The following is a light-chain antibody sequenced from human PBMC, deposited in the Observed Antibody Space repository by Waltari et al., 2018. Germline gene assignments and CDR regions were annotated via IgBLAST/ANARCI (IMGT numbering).Light chain of an antibody. Sequence: QSALTQPASVSGSPGQSITLSCTGTSRDVGGYNYVSWYQQHPGKAPKLMIYDVSNRPSGVSNRFSGSKSGNTASLTISGLQAEDEADYYCSSYTSSSTLVFGGGTKLNVL. CDR1: SRDVGGYNY. CDR2: DVS. J-gene: IGLJ2*01. CDR3: SSYTSSSTLV. V-gene: IGLV2-14*03.